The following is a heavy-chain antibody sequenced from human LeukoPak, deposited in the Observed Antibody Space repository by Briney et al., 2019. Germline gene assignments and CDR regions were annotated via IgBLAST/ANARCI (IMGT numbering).Heavy chain of an antibody. Sequence: ASVKVSCTSSGYTFTGHYMHWVRQAPGQGLEWMGWMNPNSGNTGYAQKFQGRVTMTRNTSISTAYMELSSLRSEDTAVYYCARGGFDYYYGMDVWGQGTTVTVSS. V-gene: IGHV1-8*02. CDR1: GYTFTGHY. D-gene: IGHD6-25*01. CDR2: MNPNSGNT. J-gene: IGHJ6*02. CDR3: ARGGFDYYYGMDV.